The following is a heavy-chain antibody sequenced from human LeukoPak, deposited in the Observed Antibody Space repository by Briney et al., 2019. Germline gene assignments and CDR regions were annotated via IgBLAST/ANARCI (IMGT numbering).Heavy chain of an antibody. V-gene: IGHV1-58*02. J-gene: IGHJ4*02. D-gene: IGHD2-2*01. CDR3: AALARRGSSTSRYFDY. Sequence: SVKVSCKASGFTFTSSAMQWVRQARGQRLEWIGWIVVGSGNTNYAQKFQERVTITRDMSTSTAYMKLSSLRSEDTAVYYCAALARRGSSTSRYFDYWGQGTLVTVSS. CDR2: IVVGSGNT. CDR1: GFTFTSSA.